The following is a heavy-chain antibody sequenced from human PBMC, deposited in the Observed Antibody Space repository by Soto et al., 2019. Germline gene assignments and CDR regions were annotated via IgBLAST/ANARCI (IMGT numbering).Heavy chain of an antibody. J-gene: IGHJ6*03. Sequence: GGSLRLSCAASGFTFSSYAMSWVRQAPGKGLEWVSAISGSGGSTYYADSVKGRFTISRDNSKNTLYLQMNSLRAEDTAVYYCAKSRALNLVNTATPPASVMDVWGKGTTVTVSS. CDR3: AKSRALNLVNTATPPASVMDV. CDR1: GFTFSSYA. D-gene: IGHD5-18*01. CDR2: ISGSGGST. V-gene: IGHV3-23*01.